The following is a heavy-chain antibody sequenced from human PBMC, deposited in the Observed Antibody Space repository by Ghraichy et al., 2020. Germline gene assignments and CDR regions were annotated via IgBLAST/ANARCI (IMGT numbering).Heavy chain of an antibody. D-gene: IGHD3-22*01. CDR2: ISSNGGST. CDR1: EFTFSLYA. Sequence: GGSLRLSCSPSEFTFSLYAIHWVRQAPGKGLECVSAISSNGGSTYYADSVKGRFTISRDNFENTLYLQMNSLRPEDTAVYFCVRDSDPDSTGPNRHFAYWGQGTLVTVSS. V-gene: IGHV3-64*04. CDR3: VRDSDPDSTGPNRHFAY. J-gene: IGHJ4*02.